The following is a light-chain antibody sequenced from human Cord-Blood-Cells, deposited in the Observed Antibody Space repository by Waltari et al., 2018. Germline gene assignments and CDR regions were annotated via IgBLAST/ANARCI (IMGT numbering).Light chain of an antibody. V-gene: IGKV1-39*01. CDR3: QQSYRTPFT. Sequence: DIQMTQSPSSLSASVGDRVTITCRASQSISSYLNWYQQKPGKAPKLLLYAASSLQSGVPSRFSGSGSVTDFTLTISSLQHEDFATYYWQQSYRTPFTFGPGTKVDIK. CDR2: AAS. CDR1: QSISSY. J-gene: IGKJ3*01.